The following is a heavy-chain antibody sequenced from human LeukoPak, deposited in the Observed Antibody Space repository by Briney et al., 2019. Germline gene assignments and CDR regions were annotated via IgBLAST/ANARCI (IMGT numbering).Heavy chain of an antibody. D-gene: IGHD6-19*01. Sequence: VASVKVSCKASGYTFTGYYMHWVRQAPGQGLEWMGWINPNSGGTNYAQKSQGRVTMTRDTSISTAYMELSRLRSDDTAVYYCATAPAGWLVPFDYWGQGTLVTVSS. J-gene: IGHJ4*02. CDR2: INPNSGGT. CDR3: ATAPAGWLVPFDY. CDR1: GYTFTGYY. V-gene: IGHV1-2*02.